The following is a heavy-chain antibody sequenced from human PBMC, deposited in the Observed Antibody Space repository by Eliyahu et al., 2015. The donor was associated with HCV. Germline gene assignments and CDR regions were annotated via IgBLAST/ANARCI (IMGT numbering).Heavy chain of an antibody. CDR2: ISGSGGST. Sequence: EVQLLESGGGLVQPGGSLRLSCXASGFXFSXXAMSWVRQAPGKGLEWVSAISGSGGSTYYADSVKGRFTISRDNSKNTLYLQMNSLRAEDTAVYYCAKVRLWFGEYYYGMDVWGQGTTVTVSS. J-gene: IGHJ6*02. V-gene: IGHV3-23*01. CDR1: GFXFSXXA. D-gene: IGHD3-10*01. CDR3: AKVRLWFGEYYYGMDV.